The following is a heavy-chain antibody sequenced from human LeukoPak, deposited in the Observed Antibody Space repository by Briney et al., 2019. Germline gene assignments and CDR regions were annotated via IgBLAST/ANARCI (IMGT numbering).Heavy chain of an antibody. CDR3: ARNWGHDYGDYYVY. CDR2: IIPIFGTA. CDR1: GGTFSSYA. D-gene: IGHD4-17*01. J-gene: IGHJ4*02. V-gene: IGHV1-69*05. Sequence: ASVKVSCKAYGGTFSSYAISWVRQAPGQGLEWMGGIIPIFGTANYAQKFQGRVTITTDASTSTAYMELSSLRSEETAVYYCARNWGHDYGDYYVYWGQGTLVTVSS.